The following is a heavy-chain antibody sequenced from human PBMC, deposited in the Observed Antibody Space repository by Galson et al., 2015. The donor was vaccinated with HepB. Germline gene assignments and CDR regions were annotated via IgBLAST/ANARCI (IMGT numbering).Heavy chain of an antibody. CDR1: GFNSSIFW. V-gene: IGHV3-7*01. J-gene: IGHJ4*02. CDR2: IKQDGREK. Sequence: SLRLSCAGSGFNSSIFWMSWVRQAPGKGLEWMANIKQDGREKYYVGPVKGRFTISRDNAGNSLYLQMNSLRGEDAALYYCARSSGGYFDSWGQGILVTVSS. CDR3: ARSSGGYFDS. D-gene: IGHD1-26*01.